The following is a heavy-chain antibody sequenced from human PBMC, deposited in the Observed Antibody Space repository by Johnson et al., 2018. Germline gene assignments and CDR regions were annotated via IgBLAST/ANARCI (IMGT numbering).Heavy chain of an antibody. Sequence: VQLVESGGGLVKPGGSLRLSCAASGFAFSNAWMNWVRQAPGKGLEWVGRIKRKTDAGTTDYAAPVKGRFTISRDDSKNKVYVQMNNLKTEDTGVYYCTAKYYYGSGNYRDVWGKGTTVTVSS. CDR2: IKRKTDAGTT. D-gene: IGHD3-10*01. CDR3: TAKYYYGSGNYRDV. J-gene: IGHJ6*03. V-gene: IGHV3-15*07. CDR1: GFAFSNAW.